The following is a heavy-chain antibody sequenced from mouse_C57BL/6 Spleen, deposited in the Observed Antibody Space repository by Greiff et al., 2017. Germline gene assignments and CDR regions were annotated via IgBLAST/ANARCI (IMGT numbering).Heavy chain of an antibody. CDR1: GYTFTGYW. CDR3: AKGPPNCAMDY. V-gene: IGHV1-9*01. CDR2: ILPGSGST. Sequence: QVQLQQSGAELMKPGASVKLSCKATGYTFTGYWIEWVKQRPGHGLEWIGEILPGSGSTNYNEKFKGKATFTADTSTNTSYMPLGSLATEDSAIYYCAKGPPNCAMDYWGQGTSVTVSS. J-gene: IGHJ4*01.